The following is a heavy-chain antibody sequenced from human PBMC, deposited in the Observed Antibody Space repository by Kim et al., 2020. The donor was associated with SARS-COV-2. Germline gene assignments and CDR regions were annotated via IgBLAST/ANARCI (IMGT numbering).Heavy chain of an antibody. CDR3: ASSMVRRVIPTFS. CDR2: INAGNGNT. V-gene: IGHV1-3*01. CDR1: GYTFTSYA. J-gene: IGHJ5*02. D-gene: IGHD3-10*01. Sequence: ASVKVSCKASGYTFTSYAMHWVRQAPGQRLAWMGWINAGNGNTKYSQKFQGRVTSTRDTSASTAYMELSSLRSEDTAVYYCASSMVRRVIPTFSWGQGTLVTVSS.